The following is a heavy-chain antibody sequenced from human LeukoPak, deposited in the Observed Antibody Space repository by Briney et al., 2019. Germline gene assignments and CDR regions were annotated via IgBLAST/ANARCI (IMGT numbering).Heavy chain of an antibody. Sequence: SETLSLTCAVSGGSISSTNWWSWVRQPPGKGLEWIGVIYNRGSTNYNPSLKSRVTISVDKSKNQFSLKLSSVTAADTGVYYCARGVTGWFGELPVAPSMDVWGKGTAVTVSS. D-gene: IGHD3-10*01. CDR1: GGSISSTNW. CDR3: ARGVTGWFGELPVAPSMDV. V-gene: IGHV4-4*02. J-gene: IGHJ6*04. CDR2: IYNRGST.